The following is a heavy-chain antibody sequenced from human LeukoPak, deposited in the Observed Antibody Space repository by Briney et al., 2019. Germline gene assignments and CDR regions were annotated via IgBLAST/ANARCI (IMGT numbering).Heavy chain of an antibody. CDR1: GFTLSSDW. D-gene: IGHD4-17*01. J-gene: IGHJ2*01. CDR2: INNDGSRT. Sequence: PPGGSLRLSCAASGFTLSSDWMHWVSQAPGKGLVWVSRINNDGSRTTYADSVKGRFTISRDNAKKTLYLQMNSLRAEDTAVYFCAREDYNDSGWYFDLWGRGNLVTVSS. V-gene: IGHV3-74*01. CDR3: AREDYNDSGWYFDL.